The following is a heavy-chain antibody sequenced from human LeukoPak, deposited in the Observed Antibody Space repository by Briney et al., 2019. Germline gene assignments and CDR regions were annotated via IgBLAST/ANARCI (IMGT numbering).Heavy chain of an antibody. V-gene: IGHV1-69*13. CDR3: ARVLRNRFGELTRYYMDV. D-gene: IGHD3-10*01. CDR1: GGTFSSYA. J-gene: IGHJ6*03. Sequence: GASVKVSCKASGGTFSSYAISWVRQAPGQGLEWMGGIIPIFGTANYAQKFQGRVTITADESTSTAYMELSSLRSEDTAVYYCARVLRNRFGELTRYYMDVWGKGTTVTVSS. CDR2: IIPIFGTA.